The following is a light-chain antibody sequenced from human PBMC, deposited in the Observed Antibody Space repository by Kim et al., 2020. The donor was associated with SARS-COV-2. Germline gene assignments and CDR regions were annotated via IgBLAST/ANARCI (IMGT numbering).Light chain of an antibody. CDR2: AAS. CDR1: QGISNY. V-gene: IGKV1-27*01. Sequence: SVGDRVTITCRASQGISNYLAWYQQKPGKVPKLLIYAASTLQSGVPSRFSGSGSGTDFTLTISSLQPEDVATYYCQKYNSAPPWTFGQGTKVDIK. J-gene: IGKJ1*01. CDR3: QKYNSAPPWT.